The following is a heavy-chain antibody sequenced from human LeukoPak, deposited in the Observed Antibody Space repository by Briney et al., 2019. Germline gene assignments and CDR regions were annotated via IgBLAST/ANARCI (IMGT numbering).Heavy chain of an antibody. D-gene: IGHD4-23*01. CDR3: ARDLNYGGNSGFDY. J-gene: IGHJ4*02. CDR2: IYYSGST. CDR1: GGSISSGGYY. V-gene: IGHV4-31*03. Sequence: SETLSLTCTVSGGSISSGGYYWSWIRQHPGTGLEWIGYIYYSGSTYYNPSLKSRVTISVDTSKNQFSLKLSSVTAADTAVYYCARDLNYGGNSGFDYWGQGTLVTVSS.